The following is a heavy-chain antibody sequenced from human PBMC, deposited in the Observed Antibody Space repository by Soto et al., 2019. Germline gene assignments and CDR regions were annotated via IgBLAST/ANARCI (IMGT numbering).Heavy chain of an antibody. J-gene: IGHJ1*01. CDR1: GYTFTGYY. CDR3: ARGNSSSSFSPEYFQH. Sequence: ASVKVSCKASGYTFTGYYMHWVRQAPGQGLEWVGWINPNSGGTNYAQKFQGWVTMTRDTSISTAYMELSRLRSDDTTVYYCARGNSSSSFSPEYFQHWGQGTLVTVSS. D-gene: IGHD6-6*01. CDR2: INPNSGGT. V-gene: IGHV1-2*04.